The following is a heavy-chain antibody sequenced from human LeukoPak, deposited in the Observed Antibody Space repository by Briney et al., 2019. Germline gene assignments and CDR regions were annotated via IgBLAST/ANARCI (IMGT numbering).Heavy chain of an antibody. V-gene: IGHV3-23*01. CDR3: AKPDTYYYDSSGYYY. J-gene: IGHJ4*02. D-gene: IGHD3-22*01. CDR1: GFTFSSYA. Sequence: GGSLRLSCAASGFTFSSYAMSWVRQAPGKGLEWVSAISGSGGSTYYADSVKSRFTISRDNSKNTLYLQMNSLRAEDTAVYYCAKPDTYYYDSSGYYYWGQGTLVTVSS. CDR2: ISGSGGST.